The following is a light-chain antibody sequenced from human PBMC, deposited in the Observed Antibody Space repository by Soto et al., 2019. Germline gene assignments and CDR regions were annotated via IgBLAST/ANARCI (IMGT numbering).Light chain of an antibody. V-gene: IGLV2-23*01. CDR1: SSDVGSSNL. Sequence: QSALTQPASVSGSPGQSITISCTGTSSDVGSSNLVSWYQHHPGKAPKLIIYEAIKRPSGVSDRFSGSKSGNTASLTISGLQGDDESDYYCCSFVGSYRWVFGGGTKLTVL. CDR2: EAI. J-gene: IGLJ3*02. CDR3: CSFVGSYRWV.